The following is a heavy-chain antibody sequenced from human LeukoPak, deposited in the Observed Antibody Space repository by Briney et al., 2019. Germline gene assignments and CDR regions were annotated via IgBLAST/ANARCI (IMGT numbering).Heavy chain of an antibody. CDR1: GFTFSSYA. CDR3: AKARSGIAAAGNYYYYGMDV. J-gene: IGHJ6*02. CDR2: ISGSGGST. Sequence: GGSLRLSCAASGFTFSSYAMSWVRQAPGKGLEWVSAISGSGGSTYYADSVKGRFTISRDNSKNTLYLQMNSLRAEDTAVYYCAKARSGIAAAGNYYYYGMDVWGQGTTVTVSS. V-gene: IGHV3-23*01. D-gene: IGHD6-13*01.